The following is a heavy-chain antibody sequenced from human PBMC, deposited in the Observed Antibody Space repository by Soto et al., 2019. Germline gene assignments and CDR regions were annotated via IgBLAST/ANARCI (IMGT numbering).Heavy chain of an antibody. V-gene: IGHV3-23*01. CDR1: GFTFSTHA. Sequence: EVQLLESGGGLVRPGGSLRLSYAASGFTFSTHAMSWVRQAPGKGLERVSDISGSGADTYYADAVKGRYTISKENSKNALYLQIKCLSAADTALYYFAKGPYYYDNNGRPHCDFDYWGKGNLVSLSS. J-gene: IGHJ4*02. D-gene: IGHD3-22*01. CDR3: AKGPYYYDNNGRPHCDFDY. CDR2: ISGSGADT.